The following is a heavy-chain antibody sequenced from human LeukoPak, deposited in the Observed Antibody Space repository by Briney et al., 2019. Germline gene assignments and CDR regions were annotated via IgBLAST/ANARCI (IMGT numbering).Heavy chain of an antibody. CDR1: GFTFSTYG. CDR3: AKDIGRVDTASTYMDV. Sequence: GGSLRLSCAASGFTFSTYGMSWVRQAPGKGLEWVSAISGGGDSTYYADSVKGRFTISRDNSKNTLYLQMNSLRVEDTALYYCAKDIGRVDTASTYMDVWGKGTTVTISS. V-gene: IGHV3-23*01. CDR2: ISGGGDST. D-gene: IGHD5-18*01. J-gene: IGHJ6*03.